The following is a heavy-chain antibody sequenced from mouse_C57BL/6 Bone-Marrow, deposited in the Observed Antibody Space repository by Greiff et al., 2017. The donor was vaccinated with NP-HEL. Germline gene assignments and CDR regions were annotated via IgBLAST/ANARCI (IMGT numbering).Heavy chain of an antibody. D-gene: IGHD4-1*01. V-gene: IGHV5-9*01. CDR1: GFTFSSYT. CDR2: ISGGGGNT. Sequence: DVKLVESGGGLVKPGGSLKLSCAASGFTFSSYTMSWVRQTPEKRLEWVATISGGGGNTYYPDSVKGRFTISRDTAKNTLYLQMSSLGSEDTSCYYCGRRTETENYWGQGTTLTVSS. J-gene: IGHJ2*01. CDR3: GRRTETENY.